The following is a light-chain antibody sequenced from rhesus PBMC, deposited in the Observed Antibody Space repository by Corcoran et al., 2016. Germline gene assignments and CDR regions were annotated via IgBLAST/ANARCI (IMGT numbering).Light chain of an antibody. CDR1: QSVSTP. CDR3: QQYDTWNT. CDR2: DAA. V-gene: IGKV3S9*01. Sequence: EIVMTQSPATLSLPPGERATLSCRASQSVSTPVAWYHQRPHQAPRHLICDAASRATGIPARFSGSWVGTDFTFIISRLEPEDIGIYFGQQYDTWNTFGGGTKVEL. J-gene: IGKJ4*01.